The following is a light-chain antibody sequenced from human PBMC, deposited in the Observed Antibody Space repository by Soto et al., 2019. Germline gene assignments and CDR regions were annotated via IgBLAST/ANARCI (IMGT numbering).Light chain of an antibody. CDR1: QDISNY. V-gene: IGKV1-27*01. J-gene: IGKJ4*01. CDR3: QKYNSAPLT. CDR2: AAS. Sequence: DIQMTQSPSSLSASVGDRVTITCRASQDISNYLAWYQQIPGKVPKLLIYAASTLQSGVPSRFSGSGSGTDFTLTISSLQPEDVATYYCQKYNSAPLTFGGGTKVDIK.